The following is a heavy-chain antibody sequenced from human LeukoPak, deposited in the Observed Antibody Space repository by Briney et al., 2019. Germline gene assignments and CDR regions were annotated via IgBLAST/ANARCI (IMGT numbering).Heavy chain of an antibody. CDR3: ASQRYYDFWSGSWDYYMDV. V-gene: IGHV1-69*05. J-gene: IGHJ6*03. D-gene: IGHD3-3*01. CDR2: IITIFGTA. Sequence: GASVKVSCNASGGTFSSYAISWVRHAPGQGLEWMGGIITIFGTANYAQKFQGRVTITTDESTSTAYMELSSLRSEDTAVYYCASQRYYDFWSGSWDYYMDVWGKGTTVTVSS. CDR1: GGTFSSYA.